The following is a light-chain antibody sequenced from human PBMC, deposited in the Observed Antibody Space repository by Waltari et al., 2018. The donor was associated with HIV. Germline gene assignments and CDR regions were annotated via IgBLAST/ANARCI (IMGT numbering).Light chain of an antibody. CDR3: QQYAALPLT. CDR1: QDINKF. V-gene: IGKV1-33*01. CDR2: DAS. J-gene: IGKJ3*01. Sequence: DIQMTQSPSSLSASVGDRVTITCQASQDINKFLNWYQQKPGKAPKLLTYDASNLETGVPSRFSGRGSGTNFTFSFSTLQPEDVATYYCQQYAALPLTFGPGTKVDIK.